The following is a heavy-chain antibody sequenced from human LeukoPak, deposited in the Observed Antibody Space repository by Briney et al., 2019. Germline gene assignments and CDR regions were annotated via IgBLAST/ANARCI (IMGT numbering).Heavy chain of an antibody. Sequence: GGSLRLSCAASGFTFNIFTINWVRQAPGKGLEWVSGISGIVSGTYYADSVKGRFTISRDNSKNTLYLQMNSLRAEDTAVYYCAKHYYDSSGYFYCFDYWGQGTLVTVSS. CDR1: GFTFNIFT. J-gene: IGHJ4*02. D-gene: IGHD3-22*01. V-gene: IGHV3-23*01. CDR2: ISGIVSGT. CDR3: AKHYYDSSGYFYCFDY.